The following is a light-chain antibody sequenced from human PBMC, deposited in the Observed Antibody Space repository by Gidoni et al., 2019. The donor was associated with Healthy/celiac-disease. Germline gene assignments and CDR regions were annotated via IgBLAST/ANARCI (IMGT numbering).Light chain of an antibody. CDR1: SSDVGGYNY. J-gene: IGLJ2*01. CDR3: SSYAGSNNVV. CDR2: EVS. V-gene: IGLV2-8*01. Sequence: QSALTQPPSASGSPGQSVTISCTGTSSDVGGYNYVSWYHQHPANAPKLMIYEVSKRPSGVPDRFSGSKSGNTASLTVSGLQADDEADYYCSSYAGSNNVVFGGGTKLTVL.